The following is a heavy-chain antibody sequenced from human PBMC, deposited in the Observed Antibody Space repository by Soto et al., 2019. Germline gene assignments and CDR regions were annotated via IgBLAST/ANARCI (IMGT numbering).Heavy chain of an antibody. V-gene: IGHV3-43*01. CDR2: ISWDGETT. J-gene: IGHJ4*02. Sequence: EVHLVESGGVVVQPGGSLRLSCAASGFTFDDHNMPWVRQASGKGLEWVSLISWDGETTYYADSVKGRFTISRDNSKNSLYLQMNALTTEDTALYYCASSQGDYWGQGTLVTVAS. CDR1: GFTFDDHN. CDR3: ASSQGDY.